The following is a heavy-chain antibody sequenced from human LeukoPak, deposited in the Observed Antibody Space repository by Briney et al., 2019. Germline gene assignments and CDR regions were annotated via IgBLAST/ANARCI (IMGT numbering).Heavy chain of an antibody. D-gene: IGHD6-13*01. CDR3: AKGNLPIIAAAGLFDY. Sequence: SGGSLRLSCAASGFTFSRYVMTWVRQAPGKGLEWVSAISGSGSITEYADSVKGRFTISRDNSKNTLYLQMNSLRAEDTAVYYCAKGNLPIIAAAGLFDYWGQGTLVTVSS. CDR2: ISGSGSIT. CDR1: GFTFSRYV. V-gene: IGHV3-23*01. J-gene: IGHJ4*02.